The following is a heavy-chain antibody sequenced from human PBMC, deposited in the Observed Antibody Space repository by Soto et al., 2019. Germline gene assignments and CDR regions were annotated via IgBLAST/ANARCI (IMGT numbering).Heavy chain of an antibody. V-gene: IGHV1-69*13. D-gene: IGHD4-17*01. CDR1: GGTFSSYA. CDR3: ARVKARGATVDAFDI. Sequence: ASVKVSCKASGGTFSSYAISWVRQAPGQGLEWMGGIIPIFGTANYAQKFQGRVTITADESTSTAYMELSSLRSEDTAVYYCARVKARGATVDAFDIWGQGTMVTVSS. J-gene: IGHJ3*02. CDR2: IIPIFGTA.